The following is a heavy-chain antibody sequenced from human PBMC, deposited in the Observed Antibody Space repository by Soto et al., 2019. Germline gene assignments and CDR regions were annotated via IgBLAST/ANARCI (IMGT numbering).Heavy chain of an antibody. CDR2: MNPNSGNT. CDR3: AREYSSSIGTNWFDP. Sequence: QVQLVQSGAEVKKPGASVKVSCKASGYTFTSYDINWVRQATGQGLEWMGWMNPNSGNTGYAQKFQGRVTMTRNTSISTAYRERSSPRSEDTAVYYCAREYSSSIGTNWFDPWGQGTLVTVSS. J-gene: IGHJ5*02. D-gene: IGHD6-6*01. V-gene: IGHV1-8*01. CDR1: GYTFTSYD.